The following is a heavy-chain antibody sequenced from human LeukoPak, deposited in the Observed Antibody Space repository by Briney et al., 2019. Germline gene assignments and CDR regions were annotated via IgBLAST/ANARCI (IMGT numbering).Heavy chain of an antibody. CDR3: ARDGCSSTSCEYYFDY. V-gene: IGHV3-21*01. CDR2: ISSSSSYI. J-gene: IGHJ4*02. D-gene: IGHD2-2*01. CDR1: GFTFSSYS. Sequence: PGGSLRLSCAASGFTFSSYSMNWVRQAPGKGLEWVSSISSSSSYIYYADSVKGRFTISRDNAKSSLYLQMNSLRAEDTAVYYCARDGCSSTSCEYYFDYWGQGTLVTVSS.